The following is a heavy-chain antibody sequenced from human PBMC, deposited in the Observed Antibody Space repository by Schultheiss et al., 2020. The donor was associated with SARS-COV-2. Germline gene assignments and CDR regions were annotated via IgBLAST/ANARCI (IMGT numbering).Heavy chain of an antibody. CDR1: GDSVSSNSAA. CDR2: TYYRSKWYN. V-gene: IGHV6-1*01. CDR3: ARGGVGIIVVVPAGRDAFDI. D-gene: IGHD2-2*01. Sequence: SQTLSLTCAISGDSVSSNSAAWNWIRQSPSRGLEWLGRTYYRSKWYNDYAVSVKSRITINPDTSKNQFSLQLNSVTPEDTAVYYCARGGVGIIVVVPAGRDAFDIWGQGTMVTVSS. J-gene: IGHJ3*02.